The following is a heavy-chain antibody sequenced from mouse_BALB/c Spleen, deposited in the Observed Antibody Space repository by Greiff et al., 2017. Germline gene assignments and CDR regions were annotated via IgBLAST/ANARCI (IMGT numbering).Heavy chain of an antibody. CDR3: AYGSSYGAMDY. CDR2: INPGSGGT. CDR1: GYAFTNYL. V-gene: IGHV1-54*01. J-gene: IGHJ4*01. D-gene: IGHD1-1*01. Sequence: QVQLQQSGAELVRPGTSVKVSCKASGYAFTNYLIEWVKQRPGQGLEWIGVINPGSGGTNYNEKFKGKATLTADKSSSTAYMQLSSRTSDDSAVYFCAYGSSYGAMDYWGQGTSVTVSS.